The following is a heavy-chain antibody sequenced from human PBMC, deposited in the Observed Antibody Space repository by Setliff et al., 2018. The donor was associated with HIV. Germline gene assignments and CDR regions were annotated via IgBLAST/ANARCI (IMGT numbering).Heavy chain of an antibody. CDR1: GFIFSHYI. Sequence: GGSLRLSCEASGFIFSHYILTWVRQAPGRGLELVSYIDLGGSIIHYAYSVRGRFTISRDDAMKSVFLQMDSLRAEDTAMYYCSRWPFDYWGQGALFTVSS. CDR2: IDLGGSII. D-gene: IGHD5-12*01. J-gene: IGHJ4*02. CDR3: SRWPFDY. V-gene: IGHV3-48*04.